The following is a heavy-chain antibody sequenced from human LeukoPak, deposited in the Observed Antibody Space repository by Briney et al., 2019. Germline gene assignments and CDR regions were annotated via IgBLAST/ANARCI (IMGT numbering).Heavy chain of an antibody. D-gene: IGHD3-10*01. CDR3: ATTGSGSFYCYGMDV. J-gene: IGHJ6*04. CDR1: GGSISRGGYS. CDR2: IYHSGST. V-gene: IGHV4-30-2*01. Sequence: SETLSLTCAVSGGSISRGGYSGSWIRQPPGKGLEWIGYIYHSGSTYYNPSLKSRVTISVDRSKNQFSLKLSSVTAADTAVYYCATTGSGSFYCYGMDVWGKGTTVTVSS.